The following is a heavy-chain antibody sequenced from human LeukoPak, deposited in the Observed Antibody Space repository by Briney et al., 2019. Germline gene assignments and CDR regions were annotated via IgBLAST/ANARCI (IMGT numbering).Heavy chain of an antibody. V-gene: IGHV1-69*05. Sequence: ALVKVSCKASGGTFSSYAISWVRQAPGQGLEWMGGIIPIFGTANYAQKFQGRVTITTDESTSTAYMELSSLRSEDTAVYYCARVGDPQTLDYWGQGTLVTVSS. CDR2: IIPIFGTA. J-gene: IGHJ4*02. D-gene: IGHD4-23*01. CDR3: ARVGDPQTLDY. CDR1: GGTFSSYA.